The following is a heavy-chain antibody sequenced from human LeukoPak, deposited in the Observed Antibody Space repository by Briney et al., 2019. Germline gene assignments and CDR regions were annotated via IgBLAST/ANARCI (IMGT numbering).Heavy chain of an antibody. D-gene: IGHD6-19*01. J-gene: IGHJ4*02. CDR3: ARDRSSDWHFDF. CDR1: GITFSRLP. V-gene: IGHV3-21*01. CDR2: ITTGGDTT. Sequence: GGSLRLSCAVSGITFSRLPMTWVRQAPGKGLQWVSAITTGGDTTFYADSVKGRFTISRDNAKNSLFLQMNSLRAEDTAVYYCARDRSSDWHFDFWGPGTPVTVSS.